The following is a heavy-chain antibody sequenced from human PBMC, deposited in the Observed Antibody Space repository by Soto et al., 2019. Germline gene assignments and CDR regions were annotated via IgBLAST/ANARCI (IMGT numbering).Heavy chain of an antibody. D-gene: IGHD5-18*01. V-gene: IGHV3-15*07. CDR3: TTIMPDTAMVLDY. CDR2: IKSKTDGGTT. CDR1: GFTFSNAW. J-gene: IGHJ4*02. Sequence: EVPLVESGGGLVKPGGSLRLSCAASGFTFSNAWMNWVRQAPGKGLEWVGRIKSKTDGGTTDYAAPVKGRFTISRDDSKNTLYLQMNSLKTEDTAVYYCTTIMPDTAMVLDYWGQGTLVTVSS.